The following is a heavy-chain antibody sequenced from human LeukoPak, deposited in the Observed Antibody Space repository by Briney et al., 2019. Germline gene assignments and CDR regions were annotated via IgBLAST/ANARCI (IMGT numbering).Heavy chain of an antibody. D-gene: IGHD6-19*01. J-gene: IGHJ6*02. Sequence: PGGSLRLSCAASGFTVSSNYIRWVRQAPGKGLEWVSVVYSGGSTYYEDSVKGRYTISRDNSKNTLYLQMNSLRAEDTAVYYCAHSGWAYYYYGMDVWGQGTTVTVSS. CDR1: GFTVSSNY. CDR2: VYSGGST. V-gene: IGHV3-66*01. CDR3: AHSGWAYYYYGMDV.